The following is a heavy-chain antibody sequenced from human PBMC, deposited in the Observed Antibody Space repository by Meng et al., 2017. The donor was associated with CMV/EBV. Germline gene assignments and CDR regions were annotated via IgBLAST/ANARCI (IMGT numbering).Heavy chain of an antibody. J-gene: IGHJ3*02. D-gene: IGHD2-2*01. CDR2: IYYSGST. Sequence: SETSLTCTVSGGSISSYYWSWIRQPPGKGLEWIGYIYYSGSTNYNPSLKSRVTISVDTSKNQFSLKLSSVTAADTAVYYCARRTSRRAFDIWGQGTMVTVSS. V-gene: IGHV4-59*01. CDR1: GGSISSYY. CDR3: ARRTSRRAFDI.